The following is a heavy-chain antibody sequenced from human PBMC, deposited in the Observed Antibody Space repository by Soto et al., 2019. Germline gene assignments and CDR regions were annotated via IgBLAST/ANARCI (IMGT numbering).Heavy chain of an antibody. V-gene: IGHV1-2*04. Sequence: QVQLVQSGAEVKKTGASVKVSCKASGYTFIGYYIHWVRQAPGHGREWMGWINRNSGGTNYAKRFQGWVTMTRDRPINTAKRELSRMKTDDTAFYYSARVRGGLASIGYDGMDVRGQGTTVIVSS. CDR2: INRNSGGT. J-gene: IGHJ6*02. D-gene: IGHD6-25*01. CDR1: GYTFIGYY. CDR3: ARVRGGLASIGYDGMDV.